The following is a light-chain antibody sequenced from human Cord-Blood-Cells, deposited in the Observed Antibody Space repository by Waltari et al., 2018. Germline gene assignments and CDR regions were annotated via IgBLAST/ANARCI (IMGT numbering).Light chain of an antibody. V-gene: IGLV2-11*01. CDR3: CSYAGSYTYV. CDR1: SSAVGGNNY. CDR2: YAS. J-gene: IGLJ1*01. Sequence: QSALTQPRSVSGSPGQSVTISCTGTSSAVGGNNYPSWYQQPPGKAPTLMIYYASKRPSGFPERFSGSKSGNTASLTISGLQAEDEADYYCCSYAGSYTYVFGTGTKVTVL.